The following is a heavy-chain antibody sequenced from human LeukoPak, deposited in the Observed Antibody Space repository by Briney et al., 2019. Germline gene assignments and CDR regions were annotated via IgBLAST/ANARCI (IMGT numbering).Heavy chain of an antibody. J-gene: IGHJ4*02. CDR3: ASIVGATIEPFDY. CDR1: GYTFIGYY. D-gene: IGHD1-26*01. CDR2: FDPEDGET. V-gene: IGHV1-24*01. Sequence: GAPVNVSCKASGYTFIGYYMHWVRQAPGKGLEWMGGFDPEDGETIYAQKFQGRVTMTEDTSTDTAYMELSSLRSEDTAVYYCASIVGATIEPFDYWGQGTLSPSPQ.